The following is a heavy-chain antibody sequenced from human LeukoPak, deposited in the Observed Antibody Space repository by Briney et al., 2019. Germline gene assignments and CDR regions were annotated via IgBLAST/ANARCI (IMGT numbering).Heavy chain of an antibody. Sequence: GGSLRLSCTASAFTFREYWMHWVRQPPGKGLVWVSRITNDGSRTEYADSVKGRFTISRDNAKNTLYLQMDSLRPEDTAVYYCARDLGGPDYWGQGTLVTVSS. D-gene: IGHD3-16*01. CDR3: ARDLGGPDY. CDR1: AFTFREYW. CDR2: ITNDGSRT. J-gene: IGHJ4*02. V-gene: IGHV3-74*03.